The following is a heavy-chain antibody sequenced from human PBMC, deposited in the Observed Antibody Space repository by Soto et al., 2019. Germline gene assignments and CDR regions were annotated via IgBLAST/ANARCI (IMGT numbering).Heavy chain of an antibody. CDR1: GDSMSSGAYY. V-gene: IGHV4-31*03. J-gene: IGHJ4*02. Sequence: SETLSLTCSVSGDSMSSGAYYWNWIRQHPGKGPEWIAYIYYSGNTYYNPSLRSRINISVDTSKSQFSLKLTSVTDADTAVYYCASSYSGYLDNWGQGTLVTVSS. CDR3: ASSYSGYLDN. CDR2: IYYSGNT. D-gene: IGHD3-22*01.